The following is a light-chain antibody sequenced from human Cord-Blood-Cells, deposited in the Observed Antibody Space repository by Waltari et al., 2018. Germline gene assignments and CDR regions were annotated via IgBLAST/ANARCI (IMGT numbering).Light chain of an antibody. Sequence: DIQMTQSPSSLSASVGDRVTITCRASQSISSYLNWYQQKPGKAPKILIYAASSLQSGVPSRFSGSGSGTDFTLTISSLQPEDFATYYCQQSYSTPPKLTFGGGTKVEIK. J-gene: IGKJ4*01. CDR2: AAS. V-gene: IGKV1-39*01. CDR3: QQSYSTPPKLT. CDR1: QSISSY.